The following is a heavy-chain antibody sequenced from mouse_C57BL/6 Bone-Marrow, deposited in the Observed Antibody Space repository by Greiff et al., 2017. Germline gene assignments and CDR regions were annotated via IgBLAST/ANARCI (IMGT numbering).Heavy chain of an antibody. CDR2: IYPRSGNT. J-gene: IGHJ4*01. CDR3: ARPPKGHYYAMDY. Sequence: QVHVKQSGAELARPGASVKLSCKASGYTFTSYGISWVKPRTGQGLEWIGEIYPRSGNTYYNEKFKGKATLTADKSSSTAYMELRSLTSEDSAVYFCARPPKGHYYAMDYWGQGTSVTVSS. CDR1: GYTFTSYG. V-gene: IGHV1-81*01.